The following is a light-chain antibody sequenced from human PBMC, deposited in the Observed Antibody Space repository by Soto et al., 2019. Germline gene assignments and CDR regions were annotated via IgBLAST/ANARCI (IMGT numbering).Light chain of an antibody. J-gene: IGKJ1*01. CDR1: ESISSW. Sequence: DIQMTQSPSTLSASIGDRVVITCRASESISSWLAWYQQKPGKAPKLLIYDVSSLESGVPSRFSGSGSGTEFTLTISSLQHDDFANYYCQQYNSDPWTFGQGTKVDIK. V-gene: IGKV1-5*01. CDR3: QQYNSDPWT. CDR2: DVS.